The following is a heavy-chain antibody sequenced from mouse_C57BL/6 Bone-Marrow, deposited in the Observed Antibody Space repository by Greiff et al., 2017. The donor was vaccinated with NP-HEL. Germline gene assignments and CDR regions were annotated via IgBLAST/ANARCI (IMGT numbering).Heavy chain of an antibody. V-gene: IGHV1-50*01. CDR2: IDPSDSCT. Sequence: QVQLQQPGAELVKPGASVKLSCKASGYTFTSYWMQWVKQRPGQGLEWIGEIDPSDSCTNYNQKFKGKATLTVDTSSSTAYMQLSSLTSEDAAVYYCATWGVNYFDYWGQGTTLTVSS. J-gene: IGHJ2*01. CDR1: GYTFTSYW. D-gene: IGHD2-1*01. CDR3: ATWGVNYFDY.